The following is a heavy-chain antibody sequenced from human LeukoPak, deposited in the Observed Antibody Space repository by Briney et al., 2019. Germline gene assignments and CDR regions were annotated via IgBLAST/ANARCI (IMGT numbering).Heavy chain of an antibody. CDR2: ISWDGGST. Sequence: GGSLRLSCAASGFTFDDYTMHWVRQAPGKGLERVSLISWDGGSTYYADSVKGRFTISGDNSKNSLYLQMNSLRTEDTALYYCAKDIPAAHWGQGTLVTVSS. V-gene: IGHV3-43*01. J-gene: IGHJ4*02. CDR1: GFTFDDYT. CDR3: AKDIPAAH. D-gene: IGHD2-2*01.